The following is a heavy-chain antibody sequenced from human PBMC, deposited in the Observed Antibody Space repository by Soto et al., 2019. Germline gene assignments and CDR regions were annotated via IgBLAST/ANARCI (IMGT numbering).Heavy chain of an antibody. J-gene: IGHJ4*02. D-gene: IGHD3-10*01. CDR3: AGSVY. Sequence: PGGSLRLSCAASGFTFSSYSMNWVRQAPGKGLEWVANIKQDGSEKYYVDSVKGRFTISRDNAKNSLYLQMNGLRAEDTAVYYCAGSVYWGQGTLVTVSS. V-gene: IGHV3-7*01. CDR2: IKQDGSEK. CDR1: GFTFSSYS.